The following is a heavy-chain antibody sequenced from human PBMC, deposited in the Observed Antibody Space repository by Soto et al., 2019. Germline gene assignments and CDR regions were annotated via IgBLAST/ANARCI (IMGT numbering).Heavy chain of an antibody. CDR3: ARHTPAISISDH. Sequence: PSETLSLTCTVSGGSIGSSSYYWCWILQPPGKGLEWIGSIYYSGSTYYNPSLKSRVTISVDTSKNQFSLKLSSVTAADTAVYYCARHTPAISISDHWGQGTLVTVSS. CDR1: GGSIGSSSYY. D-gene: IGHD2-15*01. CDR2: IYYSGST. V-gene: IGHV4-39*01. J-gene: IGHJ4*02.